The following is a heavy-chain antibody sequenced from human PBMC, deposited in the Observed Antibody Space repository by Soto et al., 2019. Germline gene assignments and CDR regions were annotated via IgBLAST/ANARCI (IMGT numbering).Heavy chain of an antibody. D-gene: IGHD5-18*01. CDR3: ARTDTAPTYYYYGMDV. CDR1: GGTFSSYA. Sequence: SVKVSCKASGGTFSSYAISWVRQAPGQGLEWMGGIIPIFGTANYAQKFQGRVTITADESTSTAYMELSSLRSEDTAVYYCARTDTAPTYYYYGMDVWGQGTTITVSS. J-gene: IGHJ6*02. CDR2: IIPIFGTA. V-gene: IGHV1-69*13.